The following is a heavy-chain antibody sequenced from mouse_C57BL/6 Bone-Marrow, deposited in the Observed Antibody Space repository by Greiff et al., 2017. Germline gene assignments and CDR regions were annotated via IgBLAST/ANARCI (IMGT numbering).Heavy chain of an antibody. CDR3: ASPLGAY. V-gene: IGHV1-81*01. CDR1: GYTFTSYG. J-gene: IGHJ3*01. CDR2: IYPRSGNT. D-gene: IGHD3-3*01. Sequence: VKLMESGAELARPGASVKLSCKASGYTFTSYGISWVKQRTGQGLEWIGEIYPRSGNTYYNEKFKGKATLTADKSSSTAYMELRSLTSEDSAVYFCASPLGAYWGQGTLVTVSA.